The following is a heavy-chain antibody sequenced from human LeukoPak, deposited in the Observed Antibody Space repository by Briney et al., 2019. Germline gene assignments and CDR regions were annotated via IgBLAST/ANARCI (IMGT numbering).Heavy chain of an antibody. V-gene: IGHV3-48*03. J-gene: IGHJ5*02. D-gene: IGHD3-10*01. CDR2: ISSSGSTI. CDR1: GFTFSSYE. CDR3: ARNRLGFGGTNWFDP. Sequence: GGSLRLSCAASGFTFSSYEMNWVRQAPGKGLEWVSYISSSGSTIYYADSVKGRFTISRDNAKNSLYLQMNSLRAEDTAVYYCARNRLGFGGTNWFDPWGQGTLATVSS.